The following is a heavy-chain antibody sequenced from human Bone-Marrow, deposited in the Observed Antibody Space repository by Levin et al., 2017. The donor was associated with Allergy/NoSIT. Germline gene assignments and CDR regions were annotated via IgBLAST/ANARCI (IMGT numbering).Heavy chain of an antibody. CDR1: GDSISSSNW. CDR3: ARESIPTTIDY. Sequence: GSLRLSCAVSGDSISSSNWWSWVRQPPGKGLEWIGEIYHSGSANYNPSLKSRVTISVDKSKNQFSLKLSSVTAADTAVYYCARESIPTTIDYWGQGTLVTVSS. CDR2: IYHSGSA. J-gene: IGHJ4*02. V-gene: IGHV4-4*02. D-gene: IGHD1-14*01.